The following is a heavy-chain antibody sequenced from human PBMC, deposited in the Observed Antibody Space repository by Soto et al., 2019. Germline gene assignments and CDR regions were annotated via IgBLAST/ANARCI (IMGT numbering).Heavy chain of an antibody. CDR1: GGSISSSSYY. Sequence: PSETLSLTCTVSGGSISSSSYYWGWIRQPPGKGLEWIGSIYYSGSTYYNPSLKSRVTISVDTSKNQFSLKLSSVTAADTAVYYCARHRAAYYDFWSGYSLYGDYYGMDVWGQGTTVTVSS. J-gene: IGHJ6*02. D-gene: IGHD3-3*01. V-gene: IGHV4-39*01. CDR2: IYYSGST. CDR3: ARHRAAYYDFWSGYSLYGDYYGMDV.